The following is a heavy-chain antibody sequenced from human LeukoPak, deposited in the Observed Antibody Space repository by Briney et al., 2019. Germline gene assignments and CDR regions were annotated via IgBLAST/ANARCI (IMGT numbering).Heavy chain of an antibody. Sequence: GESLKISCKASGYTFTTYWIGWVRQMPGKGLEWMAIINPGDSDTRYSPSFQGQVTISADKSISTAYLQWSSLKASDTAMYYCARLTSSWSFDYWGQGTLVTVSS. CDR2: INPGDSDT. CDR1: GYTFTTYW. CDR3: ARLTSSWSFDY. V-gene: IGHV5-51*01. J-gene: IGHJ4*02. D-gene: IGHD6-13*01.